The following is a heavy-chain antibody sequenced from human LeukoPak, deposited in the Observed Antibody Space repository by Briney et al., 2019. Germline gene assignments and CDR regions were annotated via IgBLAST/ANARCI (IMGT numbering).Heavy chain of an antibody. J-gene: IGHJ6*02. CDR2: IYYSGST. Sequence: SETLSLTCTVSGGSISSGGYYWSWIRQHPGKGLEWIGYIYYSGSTYYNPSLKSRVTISVDTSKNQFSLKLSSVTAADTAVYYCARAPPHITIFGVVQYYYYYGMDVWGQGTTVTVSS. V-gene: IGHV4-31*03. D-gene: IGHD3-3*01. CDR3: ARAPPHITIFGVVQYYYYYGMDV. CDR1: GGSISSGGYY.